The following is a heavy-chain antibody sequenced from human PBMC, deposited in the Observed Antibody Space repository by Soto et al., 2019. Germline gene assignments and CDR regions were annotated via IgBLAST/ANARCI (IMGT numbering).Heavy chain of an antibody. D-gene: IGHD1-1*01. CDR2: ISSDGSST. J-gene: IGHJ4*02. V-gene: IGHV3-74*03. Sequence: EVQLVESGGGLVQPGGSLRLSCAASGFTFSGSWMHWVRQAPGKGLVWVSRISSDGSSTTYADSVKGRFTISRDNAKNMLYLQMNRLRAEDTAVYYCATAGTGTFTYWGQGTQATFSS. CDR3: ATAGTGTFTY. CDR1: GFTFSGSW.